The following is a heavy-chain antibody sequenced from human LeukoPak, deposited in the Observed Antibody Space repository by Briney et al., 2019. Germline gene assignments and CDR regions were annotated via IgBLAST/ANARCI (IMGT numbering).Heavy chain of an antibody. J-gene: IGHJ4*02. CDR1: GFTLRGYG. CDR2: IRYDGSDK. CDR3: AKDTPTTGYHLDS. V-gene: IGHV3-30*02. D-gene: IGHD1-1*01. Sequence: GGSLRLSCAASGFTLRGYGMHWVRQAPGRGLEWVAFIRYDGSDKSYADSVKGRFTISRDNSENTLYLQINSLRVEDTAVYYCAKDTPTTGYHLDSWGQGTLVTVSS.